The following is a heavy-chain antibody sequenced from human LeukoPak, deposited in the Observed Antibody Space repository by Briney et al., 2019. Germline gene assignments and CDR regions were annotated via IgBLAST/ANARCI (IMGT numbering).Heavy chain of an antibody. D-gene: IGHD3-22*01. CDR2: TSDSGGST. CDR1: GFTFSNYA. J-gene: IGHJ6*02. V-gene: IGHV3-23*01. CDR3: AKDMIIMVRSYGMDV. Sequence: PGGSLRLSCAASGFTFSNYAMSWVRQAPGKGLEWVSGTSDSGGSTYYSDSVKGRFTVSRDNSKNTLYLQMNSLRAEDTAVYYCAKDMIIMVRSYGMDVWGQGTTVTVSS.